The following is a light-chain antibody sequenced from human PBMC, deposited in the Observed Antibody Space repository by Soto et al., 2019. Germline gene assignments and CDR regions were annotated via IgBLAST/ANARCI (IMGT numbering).Light chain of an antibody. CDR3: TAWDDSLNGYV. CDR2: SNN. CDR1: SSNIGSNT. Sequence: QSVLTQPPSASGTPGQRVTISCSGSSSNIGSNTVNWYQQLPGTAPKLLIYSNNQRPSGVPDRFSGSKSGTSASLAISGLRSEDDADYYCTAWDDSLNGYVFGTGTKLTVL. J-gene: IGLJ1*01. V-gene: IGLV1-44*01.